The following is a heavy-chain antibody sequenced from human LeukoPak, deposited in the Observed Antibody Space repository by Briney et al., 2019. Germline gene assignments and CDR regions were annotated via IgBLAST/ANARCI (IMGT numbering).Heavy chain of an antibody. CDR1: GFTFSSYA. Sequence: HPGGSLRLSCAASGFTFSSYAMHWVRQAPGKGLEWVAVISYDGSNKYYADSVKGRLTISRDNAKNSLYLQMNSLRAEDTAVYYCARDGTVTALVYYYYGMDVWGKGTTVTVSS. D-gene: IGHD4-17*01. CDR3: ARDGTVTALVYYYYGMDV. CDR2: ISYDGSNK. J-gene: IGHJ6*04. V-gene: IGHV3-30-3*01.